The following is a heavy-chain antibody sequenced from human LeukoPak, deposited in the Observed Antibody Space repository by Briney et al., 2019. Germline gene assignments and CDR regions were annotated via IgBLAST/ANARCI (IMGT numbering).Heavy chain of an antibody. Sequence: SETLSLTCAVSGGSISSSNWWSWVRQPPGKGLEWIGEIYHSGSTNYNPSLKSRVTISVDKSKNQFSLKLSSVTAADTAVYYCARAGLRPAAIFDYWGQGILVTVSS. J-gene: IGHJ4*02. CDR1: GGSISSSNW. CDR2: IYHSGST. D-gene: IGHD2-2*01. CDR3: ARAGLRPAAIFDY. V-gene: IGHV4-4*02.